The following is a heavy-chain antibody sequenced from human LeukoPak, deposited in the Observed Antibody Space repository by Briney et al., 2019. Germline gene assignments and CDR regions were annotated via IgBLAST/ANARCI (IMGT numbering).Heavy chain of an antibody. Sequence: SETLSLTCAVSGGSITSNNWWTWVRQPPGKGLEWIGEIYHSGSTNYNPPLKSRVTISVDKSKNQFSLKLNSVTAADTAVYYCARDFGDYSRSMNWFDPWGQGTLVTVSS. J-gene: IGHJ5*02. CDR2: IYHSGST. V-gene: IGHV4-4*02. D-gene: IGHD4-17*01. CDR1: GGSITSNNW. CDR3: ARDFGDYSRSMNWFDP.